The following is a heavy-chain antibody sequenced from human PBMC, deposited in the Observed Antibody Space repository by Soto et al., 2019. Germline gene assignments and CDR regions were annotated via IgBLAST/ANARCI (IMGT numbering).Heavy chain of an antibody. Sequence: VASVKVSGKASGYTFTSYSIHWVRQAPGQGLGWMGMINPSGGSTTYAQKFQGRVTMTRDTSTNTVYMELSSLRSEDTAVYYCARDAPFPMTGPSFDYWGQGTLVTVSS. V-gene: IGHV1-46*01. J-gene: IGHJ4*02. CDR1: GYTFTSYS. D-gene: IGHD1-7*01. CDR2: INPSGGST. CDR3: ARDAPFPMTGPSFDY.